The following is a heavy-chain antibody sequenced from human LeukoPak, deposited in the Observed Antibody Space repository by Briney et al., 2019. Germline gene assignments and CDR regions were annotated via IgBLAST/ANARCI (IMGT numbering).Heavy chain of an antibody. Sequence: GGSLRLSCAAPGFALKFNSMSWLRQPPGKGLEWVSTINANSGTTSYAASVRGRFTISRDNSKNTLYLQVNTLRADDTATYYCAKPISGGLAVTADWFHPWGQGTLVVVSS. D-gene: IGHD6-19*01. CDR1: GFALKFNS. V-gene: IGHV3-23*01. CDR2: INANSGTT. J-gene: IGHJ5*01. CDR3: AKPISGGLAVTADWFHP.